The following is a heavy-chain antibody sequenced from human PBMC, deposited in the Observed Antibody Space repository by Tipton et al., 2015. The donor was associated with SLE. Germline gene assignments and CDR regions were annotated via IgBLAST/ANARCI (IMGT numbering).Heavy chain of an antibody. CDR1: GDSISPYY. CDR3: AASGYNFLSWFDP. J-gene: IGHJ5*02. Sequence: TLSLTCTVSGDSISPYYWSWIRQPPGKGLEWIGYIYFSGSTNYSPSLRSRVAISLDTSKNQFSLKLSSVTAADTAVYYCAASGYNFLSWFDPWGQGTPVTVSS. CDR2: IYFSGST. V-gene: IGHV4-59*01. D-gene: IGHD5-24*01.